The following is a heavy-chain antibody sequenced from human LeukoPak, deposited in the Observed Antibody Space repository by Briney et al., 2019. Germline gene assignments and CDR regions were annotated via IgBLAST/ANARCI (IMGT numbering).Heavy chain of an antibody. CDR3: ARDRNYYDSSGYYFAN. V-gene: IGHV4-61*01. D-gene: IGHD3-22*01. Sequence: PSETLSLTCTVSGVSVSSGSSFWSWIRQPPGKGLEWIGYIYHSGNTNYNPSLKSRVTISVDTSKSQLSLKLNSVTAADTAEYYCARDRNYYDSSGYYFANWGQGTLVTVSS. CDR2: IYHSGNT. J-gene: IGHJ4*02. CDR1: GVSVSSGSSF.